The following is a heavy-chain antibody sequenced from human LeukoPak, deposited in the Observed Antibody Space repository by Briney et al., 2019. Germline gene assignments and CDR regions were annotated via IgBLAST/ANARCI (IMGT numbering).Heavy chain of an antibody. J-gene: IGHJ4*02. D-gene: IGHD2-15*01. CDR3: ARGGSWTDY. CDR1: GGSISSYY. CDR2: IYYSGST. V-gene: IGHV4-59*01. Sequence: PSETLSLTCTVSGGSISSYYWSWIRQPPGKGLEWIGYIYYSGSTNYNPSLKSRVTISVDTSKNQFSLKLSSVTAADTAVYYCARGGSWTDYWGQGTLVTVSS.